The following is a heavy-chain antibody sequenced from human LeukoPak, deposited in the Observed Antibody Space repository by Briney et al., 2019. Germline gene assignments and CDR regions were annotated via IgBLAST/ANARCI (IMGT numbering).Heavy chain of an antibody. CDR1: GFTFSSYG. D-gene: IGHD3-22*01. J-gene: IGHJ3*02. CDR3: AKDFSMVDYYDSSGYPLSAFDI. CDR2: ISYEGSKK. V-gene: IGHV3-30*18. Sequence: GGSLRLSCAASGFTFSSYGMHWVRQAPGKGLEWGAVISYEGSKKYYTDYVKGRFTISRDNSKTSLYLQMNSLRAEDTAVYYCAKDFSMVDYYDSSGYPLSAFDIWGQGTMVTVSS.